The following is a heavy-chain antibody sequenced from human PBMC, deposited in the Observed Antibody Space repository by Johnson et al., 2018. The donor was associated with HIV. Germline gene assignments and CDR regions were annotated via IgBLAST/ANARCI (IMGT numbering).Heavy chain of an antibody. D-gene: IGHD3-16*01. CDR1: GFIFGDYY. CDR2: ISSSGSTI. V-gene: IGHV3-11*04. J-gene: IGHJ3*02. CDR3: ARDWDPGEPMGAFDI. Sequence: VQLVESGGTLVEPGGSLTLSCAASGFIFGDYYMSWIRQAPGKGLEWVSYISSSGSTIYYADSVKGRFTISRDNAKNSLYLKMNSLRAEDTAVYYCARDWDPGEPMGAFDIWGQGTMVTVSS.